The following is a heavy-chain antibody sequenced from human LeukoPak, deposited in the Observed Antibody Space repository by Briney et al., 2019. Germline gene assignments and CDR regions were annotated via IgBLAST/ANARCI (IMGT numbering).Heavy chain of an antibody. J-gene: IGHJ4*02. CDR1: GYTFTSYA. CDR3: ARDGGGVVVVVAAKLDY. V-gene: IGHV1-3*01. CDR2: INAGNGNT. Sequence: GASVKVSCKASGYTFTSYAMHWVRQAPGQRLEWMGWINAGNGNTKYSQKFQGRVTITRDTSASTAYMELSSLRSEDTAVYYCARDGGGVVVVVAAKLDYWGQGTLVTVSS. D-gene: IGHD2-15*01.